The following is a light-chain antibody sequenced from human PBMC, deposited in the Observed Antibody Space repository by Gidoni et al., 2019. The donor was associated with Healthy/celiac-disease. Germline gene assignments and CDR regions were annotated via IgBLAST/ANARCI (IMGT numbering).Light chain of an antibody. CDR3: QQYNNWPPWT. CDR2: DAS. J-gene: IGKJ1*01. V-gene: IGKV3-15*01. CDR1: QSVSSN. Sequence: EIVMTQSPATQSVSPGERATLSCRASQSVSSNLAWYQQKPGQPPRLLIYDASTSAAGIPARFSGSGSGTEFTLTVSSLQSEDVAVYYCQQYNNWPPWTFGQGTKVEIK.